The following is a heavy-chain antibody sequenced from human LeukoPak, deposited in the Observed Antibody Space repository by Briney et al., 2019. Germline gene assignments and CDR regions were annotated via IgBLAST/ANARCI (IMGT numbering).Heavy chain of an antibody. V-gene: IGHV4-34*01. CDR2: INHSGST. CDR1: GGSFSGYY. J-gene: IGHJ4*02. Sequence: PSETLSLTCAVYGGSFSGYYWSWIRQPPGKGLEWIGEINHSGSTNYNPSFKSRVTISVDTSKNQFSLKLGSVTAADTAVYYCARGSAAIMGFDYWGQGTLVTVSS. CDR3: ARGSAAIMGFDY. D-gene: IGHD2-2*01.